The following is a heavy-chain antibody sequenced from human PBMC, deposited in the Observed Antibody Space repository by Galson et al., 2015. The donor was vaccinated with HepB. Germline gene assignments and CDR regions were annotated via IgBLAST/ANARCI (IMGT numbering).Heavy chain of an antibody. D-gene: IGHD2-2*03. V-gene: IGHV4-31*03. CDR3: ARLDFGMEGYYFDY. CDR2: IYYIGST. Sequence: TLSLTCTVSGDSISGGAYYWSWIRQRPGKGLEWLGNIYYIGSTYYNPSPERRLTISLGTSKNQLSVRLSSVTAADTAVYYCARLDFGMEGYYFDYWGQGIRVTVSS. CDR1: GDSISGGAYY. J-gene: IGHJ4*02.